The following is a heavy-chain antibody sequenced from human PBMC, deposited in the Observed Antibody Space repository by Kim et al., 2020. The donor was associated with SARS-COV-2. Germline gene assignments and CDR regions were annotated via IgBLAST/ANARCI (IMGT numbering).Heavy chain of an antibody. Sequence: SETLSLTCTVSGGSISSGSFYWGWIRQPPGKGLEWIGSMYYSGNTHYNPSLKSRVTISVDTSKNQFSLKLNSVTATDTAVYYCARHRYGRPPSTVGDYWGQGTLVTVSS. J-gene: IGHJ4*02. CDR2: MYYSGNT. D-gene: IGHD4-4*01. CDR3: ARHRYGRPPSTVGDY. CDR1: GGSISSGSFY. V-gene: IGHV4-39*01.